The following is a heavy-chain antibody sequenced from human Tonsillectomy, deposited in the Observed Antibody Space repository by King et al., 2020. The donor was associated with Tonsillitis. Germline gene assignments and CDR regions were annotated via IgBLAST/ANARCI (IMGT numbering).Heavy chain of an antibody. CDR3: VKDLPGRYSSSWIPFDC. V-gene: IGHV3-23*04. Sequence: VQLVESGGALVQPGGSLRLSCAASGFTFDSYAMSWVRQDPGKGLEWVSFISSSGGITHYADSVKGRFTISRDNSKNTLYLQMNGLRAEDTAVYYCVKDLPGRYSSSWIPFDCWGQGTLVTVSS. CDR2: ISSSGGIT. D-gene: IGHD6-13*01. CDR1: GFTFDSYA. J-gene: IGHJ4*02.